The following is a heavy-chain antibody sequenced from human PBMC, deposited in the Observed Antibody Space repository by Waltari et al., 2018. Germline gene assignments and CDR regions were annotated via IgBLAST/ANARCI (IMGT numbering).Heavy chain of an antibody. CDR1: GYIFSNYE. CDR3: ARGRDVFANFDYNWFDP. CDR2: VNPNSGAA. D-gene: IGHD3-3*01. V-gene: IGHV1-8*02. Sequence: QVQLVQSGAEVLTPGASVRVSCQASGYIFSNYESNWLRQAAGQGPEWMGLVNPNSGAAAYAQKFQGRITMTWDTSTSTAYTELNNLRSDDTAVLYCARGRDVFANFDYNWFDPWGQGTLVTVSS. J-gene: IGHJ5*02.